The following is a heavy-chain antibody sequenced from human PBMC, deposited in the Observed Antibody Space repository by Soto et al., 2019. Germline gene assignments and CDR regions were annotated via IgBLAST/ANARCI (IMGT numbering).Heavy chain of an antibody. V-gene: IGHV3-21*04. D-gene: IGHD3-16*02. CDR1: GFTFSSYS. Sequence: PGGSLRLSCAASGFTFSSYSMNWVRQAPGKGLEWVSSISSSSSYIYYADSVKGRFTISRDKSKNTLSLQMNSLRVDDTAIYYCTKSDGCGGGACYTGTYYYFDVWGRGTLVTVSS. J-gene: IGHJ2*01. CDR2: ISSSSSYI. CDR3: TKSDGCGGGACYTGTYYYFDV.